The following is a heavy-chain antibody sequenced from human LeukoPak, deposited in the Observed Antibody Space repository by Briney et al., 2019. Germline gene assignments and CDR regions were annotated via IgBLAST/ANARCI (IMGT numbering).Heavy chain of an antibody. CDR3: AREAIFGVVIMGWDYYYYMDV. CDR2: IKQDGSEK. D-gene: IGHD3-3*01. CDR1: GFTFSSYW. J-gene: IGHJ6*03. Sequence: PGGSLRLSCAASGFTFSSYWMSWVRQAPGKGLEWVANIKQDGSEKYYVDSVKGRFTISRDNAKNSLYLQMNSLRAEDTAVYYCAREAIFGVVIMGWDYYYYMDVWGKGTTVTVSS. V-gene: IGHV3-7*01.